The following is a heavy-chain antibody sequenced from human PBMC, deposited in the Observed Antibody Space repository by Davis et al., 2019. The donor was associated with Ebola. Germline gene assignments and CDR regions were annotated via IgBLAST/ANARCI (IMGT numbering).Heavy chain of an antibody. V-gene: IGHV1-18*04. CDR2: INPHNGNT. D-gene: IGHD1-1*01. CDR1: GYTFTGYY. CDR3: ARAQFPTTSDH. J-gene: IGHJ4*02. Sequence: AASVKVSCKASGYTFTGYYMQWVRRAPGQGLEWMGWINPHNGNTNYAQSVQGRVTMTTDTSTTTAYMEVGSLRSDDTAVYYCARAQFPTTSDHWGQGTLVTVSS.